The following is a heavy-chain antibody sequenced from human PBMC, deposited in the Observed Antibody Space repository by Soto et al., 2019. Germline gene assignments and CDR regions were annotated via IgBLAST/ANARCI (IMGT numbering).Heavy chain of an antibody. CDR1: GFTFSSYD. Sequence: HPGGSLRLSCAASGFTFSSYDMHWVRQATGEGLEWVSAIGTAGDTYYPGSVKGRFTISRENAKNSLYLQMNSLRAGDTAVYYCARGAYYYDSSGYSTPPPSYGMDVWGQGTTVTVSS. D-gene: IGHD3-22*01. CDR3: ARGAYYYDSSGYSTPPPSYGMDV. V-gene: IGHV3-13*01. J-gene: IGHJ6*02. CDR2: IGTAGDT.